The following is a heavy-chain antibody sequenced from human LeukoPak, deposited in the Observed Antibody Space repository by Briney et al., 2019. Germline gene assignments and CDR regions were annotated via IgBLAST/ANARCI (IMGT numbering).Heavy chain of an antibody. V-gene: IGHV4-61*01. CDR2: IYYSGST. CDR3: ARESLAGEYFQH. CDR1: GGSISGSSYY. J-gene: IGHJ1*01. Sequence: SETLSLTCTVSGGSISGSSYYWSWIRQPPGKGLEWIGYIYYSGSTNYNPSLKSRVTISVDTSKNQFSLKLSSVTAADTAVYYCARESLAGEYFQHWGQGTLVTVSS.